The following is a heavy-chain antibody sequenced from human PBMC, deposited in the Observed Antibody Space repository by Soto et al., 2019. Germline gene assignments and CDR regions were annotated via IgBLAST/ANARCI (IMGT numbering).Heavy chain of an antibody. CDR1: GFTFSSYG. Sequence: GGSLRLSCAASGFTFSSYGMHWVRQAPGKGLEWVAVISYDGSNKYYADSVKGRFTISRDNSKNTLYLQMNSLRAEDTAVYYCAKDPFDSSGYYFFPGAFDIWGQGTMVT. CDR3: AKDPFDSSGYYFFPGAFDI. J-gene: IGHJ3*02. CDR2: ISYDGSNK. V-gene: IGHV3-30*18. D-gene: IGHD3-22*01.